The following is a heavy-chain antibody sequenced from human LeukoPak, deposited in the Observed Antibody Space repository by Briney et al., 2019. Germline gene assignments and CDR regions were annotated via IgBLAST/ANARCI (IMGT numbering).Heavy chain of an antibody. CDR1: GFTFSSYG. CDR3: AKAPVTTCRGAFCYPFDY. J-gene: IGHJ4*02. CDR2: ISDTGNK. D-gene: IGHD2-15*01. V-gene: IGHV3-23*01. Sequence: HPGGSLRLSCAASGFTFSSYGMSCVRQSPGRGVEWVSAISDTGNKYHADSVKGRFTISRDSSKNTLFLQMNRLRPEDAAVYYCAKAPVTTCRGAFCYPFDYWGLGTLVT.